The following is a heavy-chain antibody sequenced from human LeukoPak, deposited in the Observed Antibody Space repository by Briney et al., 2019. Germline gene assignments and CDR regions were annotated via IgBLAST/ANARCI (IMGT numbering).Heavy chain of an antibody. CDR3: TSWGAGNYDY. CDR1: GFTFSGSA. V-gene: IGHV3-73*01. CDR2: IRSKANSYAT. J-gene: IGHJ4*02. D-gene: IGHD1-7*01. Sequence: GGSLRLSCAASGFTFSGSAMHWVRQASGKGLEWVGRIRSKANSYATAYAASVKGRFTISRDDSKNTAYLQMDSLKTEDTAVYYCTSWGAGNYDYWGQGTLVTVSS.